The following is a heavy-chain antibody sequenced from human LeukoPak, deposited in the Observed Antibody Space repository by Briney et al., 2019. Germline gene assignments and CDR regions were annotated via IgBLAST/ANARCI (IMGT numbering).Heavy chain of an antibody. D-gene: IGHD3-10*01. Sequence: ASVKVSCKASGYTFTGYYMHWVRQAPGQGLEWMGWINPNSGGTNYAQKFQGRVTMTRDTSISTAYMEPSRLRSDDTAVYYCARSQTQSTTDGSGSYEDYWGQGTLVTVSS. CDR1: GYTFTGYY. J-gene: IGHJ4*02. CDR2: INPNSGGT. V-gene: IGHV1-2*02. CDR3: ARSQTQSTTDGSGSYEDY.